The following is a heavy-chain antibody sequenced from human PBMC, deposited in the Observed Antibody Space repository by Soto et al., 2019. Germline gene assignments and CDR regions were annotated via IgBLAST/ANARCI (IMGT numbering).Heavy chain of an antibody. Sequence: ASVKVSCKASGGTFSSYAISWVRQAPGQGLEWMGGIIPIFGTANYAQKFQGRVTITADKSTSTAYMELSSLRSEDTAVYYCARGVDYGLRNAFDIWGQGTMVTVS. CDR1: GGTFSSYA. D-gene: IGHD4-17*01. CDR3: ARGVDYGLRNAFDI. CDR2: IIPIFGTA. J-gene: IGHJ3*02. V-gene: IGHV1-69*06.